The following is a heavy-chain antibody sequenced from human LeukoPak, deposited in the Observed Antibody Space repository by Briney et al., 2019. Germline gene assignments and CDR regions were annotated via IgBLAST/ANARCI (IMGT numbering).Heavy chain of an antibody. CDR3: ARHWTTGYFDL. CDR2: IYYSGST. Sequence: SETLSLTCTVSGGSISSYYWSWIRQPPGKGLEWIGYIYYSGSTNYNPSLKSRVTISVDTSKNQFSLKLSSVTAADTAVYYCARHWTTGYFDLWGRGTLVTASS. D-gene: IGHD4-11*01. CDR1: GGSISSYY. V-gene: IGHV4-59*08. J-gene: IGHJ2*01.